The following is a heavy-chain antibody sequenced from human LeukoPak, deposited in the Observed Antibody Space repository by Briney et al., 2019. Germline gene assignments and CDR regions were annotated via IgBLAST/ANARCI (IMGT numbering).Heavy chain of an antibody. D-gene: IGHD2-8*02. CDR2: IRSKAYGGTT. V-gene: IGHV3-49*04. J-gene: IGHJ4*02. CDR3: IRDQYCTGGTCYFDY. Sequence: GGSLRLSCTASGFTFGDYGMNWVRQAPGKGQEWVGFIRSKAYGGTTEYAASVKGRFTISRDDSKSIAYLQMNSLKTEDTAVYFCIRDQYCTGGTCYFDYWGQGTLVTVSS. CDR1: GFTFGDYG.